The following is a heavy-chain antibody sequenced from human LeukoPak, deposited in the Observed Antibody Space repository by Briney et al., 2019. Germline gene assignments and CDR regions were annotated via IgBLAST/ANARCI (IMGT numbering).Heavy chain of an antibody. Sequence: SETLSLTCTVSGGSISTYYWSWIRQPPGKGLEYIGYIYDSGSTNYNPSLKSRVTISVDTSENQFSLKLSSVTAADTAVYYCAREGSGYWGQGTLVTVSS. CDR1: GGSISTYY. J-gene: IGHJ4*02. CDR3: AREGSGY. D-gene: IGHD2-15*01. V-gene: IGHV4-59*12. CDR2: IYDSGST.